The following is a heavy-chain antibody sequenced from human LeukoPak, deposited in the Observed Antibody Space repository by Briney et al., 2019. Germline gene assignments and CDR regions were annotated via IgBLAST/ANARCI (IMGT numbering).Heavy chain of an antibody. D-gene: IGHD3-9*01. Sequence: SGTLSLTCTVSGGSISSYYWSWIRQPPGKGLEWIGYIYYSGSTNYNPSLKSRVTISVDTSKNQFSLKLSSVTAADTAVYYCARHMPPPYYDILTGYYTDYGMDVWGQGTTVTVSS. CDR2: IYYSGST. CDR1: GGSISSYY. CDR3: ARHMPPPYYDILTGYYTDYGMDV. V-gene: IGHV4-59*08. J-gene: IGHJ6*02.